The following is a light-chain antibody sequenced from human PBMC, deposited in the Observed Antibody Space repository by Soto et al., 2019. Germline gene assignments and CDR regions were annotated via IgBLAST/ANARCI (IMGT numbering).Light chain of an antibody. CDR1: SNDVGGYDL. V-gene: IGLV2-8*01. Sequence: QSVLTQPASVSGSPGQSITISCSGTSNDVGGYDLVSWYQQHPGKAPKVIIYEVYKRPSGVPDRFSGSKSGKTASLTVSGLQADDEADYYCSSYVGNNNLVFGGGTKLTVL. CDR3: SSYVGNNNLV. CDR2: EVY. J-gene: IGLJ3*02.